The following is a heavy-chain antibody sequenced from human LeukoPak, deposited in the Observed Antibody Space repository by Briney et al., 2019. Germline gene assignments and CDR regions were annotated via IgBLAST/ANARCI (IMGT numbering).Heavy chain of an antibody. CDR2: IKQDGSDK. V-gene: IGHV3-7*05. J-gene: IGHJ4*02. D-gene: IGHD6-13*01. CDR1: GFTFSIYW. CDR3: ARLAYSGSWYWDY. Sequence: PGGSLRLSCAASGFTFSIYWMSWVRQAPGRGLEWVANIKQDGSDKYYVDSVKGRFTISRDNAENSLYLQMNSLRAEDTAVYYCARLAYSGSWYWDYWGQGTLVTVSS.